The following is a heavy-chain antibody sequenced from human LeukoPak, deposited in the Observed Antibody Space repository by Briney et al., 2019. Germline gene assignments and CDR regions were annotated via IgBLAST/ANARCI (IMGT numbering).Heavy chain of an antibody. CDR2: VYIGGIT. Sequence: SETLSLTCTVSGGSISNYYWSWIRQPAGKGLEWIGRVYIGGITNYNPSLKRRVSISVDTSKNHLSLNLSSVTAADTAVYFCARSPSSSTDGYFDYWGQGTLVTFSS. J-gene: IGHJ4*02. V-gene: IGHV4-4*07. CDR1: GGSISNYY. CDR3: ARSPSSSTDGYFDY. D-gene: IGHD2/OR15-2a*01.